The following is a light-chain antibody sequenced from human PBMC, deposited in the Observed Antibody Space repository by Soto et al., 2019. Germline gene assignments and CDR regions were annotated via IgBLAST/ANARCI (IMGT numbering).Light chain of an antibody. V-gene: IGKV1-5*03. J-gene: IGKJ1*01. Sequence: DIQMNQSPSTLSASVGDRVTITCRASQSISSWLAWYQQKPGKAPKLLIYKASSLESGVPSRFSGSGSGTEFTLTISSLQPDDFSTYYCQQYNSYPWTFGQVTKVEIK. CDR1: QSISSW. CDR2: KAS. CDR3: QQYNSYPWT.